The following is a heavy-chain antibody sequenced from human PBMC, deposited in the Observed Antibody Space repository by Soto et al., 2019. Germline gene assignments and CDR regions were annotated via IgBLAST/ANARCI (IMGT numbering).Heavy chain of an antibody. D-gene: IGHD2-8*01. J-gene: IGHJ3*02. CDR2: ISGSGGST. CDR3: ALEGYCTNGVCYLNAFDI. CDR1: GFTFSSYA. Sequence: PXGSLRVSCAASGFTFSSYAMSWVRQAPGKGLDWVSAISGSGGSTYYADSVKGRFTISRDNSKNTLYLQMNSLRAEDTAVYYCALEGYCTNGVCYLNAFDIWGQGKMVTVSS. V-gene: IGHV3-23*01.